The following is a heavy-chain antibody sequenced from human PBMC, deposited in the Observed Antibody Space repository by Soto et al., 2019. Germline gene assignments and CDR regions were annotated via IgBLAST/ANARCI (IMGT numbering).Heavy chain of an antibody. Sequence: QVQLVQSGAEVKKPGASVKVSCKASGYTFTSYGISWVRQAPGQGLAWMGWISAYNGTTNYAQKLKCRVTMTTDTSTSPAYKELMSLRSDDTAVYYCARLDGDYVYYYGIDLWGQGTTVTVSS. D-gene: IGHD4-17*01. CDR3: ARLDGDYVYYYGIDL. V-gene: IGHV1-18*01. J-gene: IGHJ6*02. CDR2: ISAYNGTT. CDR1: GYTFTSYG.